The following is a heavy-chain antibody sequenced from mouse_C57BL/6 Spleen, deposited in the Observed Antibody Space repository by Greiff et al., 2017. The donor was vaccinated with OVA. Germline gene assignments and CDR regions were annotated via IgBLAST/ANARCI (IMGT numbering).Heavy chain of an antibody. CDR2: IDPSDSYT. CDR3: ERDSWDY. Sequence: QVQLQQSGAELVRPGTSVKLSCKASGYTFTSYWMHWVKQRPGQGLEWIGVIDPSDSYTNYNEKFKGKATLTVDTSSSTAYMQLSSLTSEDSTVYYCERDSWDYWGQGTTLTVSS. J-gene: IGHJ2*01. D-gene: IGHD3-3*01. CDR1: GYTFTSYW. V-gene: IGHV1-59*01.